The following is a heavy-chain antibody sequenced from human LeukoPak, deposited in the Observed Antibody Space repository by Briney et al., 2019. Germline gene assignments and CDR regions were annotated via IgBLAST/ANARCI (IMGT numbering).Heavy chain of an antibody. Sequence: SVKVSCKASGGTFSSYAISWVRQAPGQGLEWMGGIIPIFCTANYAQKFQSRVTITADESTSTAYMELSSLRSEDTAVYYCARDRDIVVVPAAIGYYGMDVWGKGTTVTVSS. D-gene: IGHD2-2*01. CDR2: IIPIFCTA. J-gene: IGHJ6*04. CDR3: ARDRDIVVVPAAIGYYGMDV. V-gene: IGHV1-69*13. CDR1: GGTFSSYA.